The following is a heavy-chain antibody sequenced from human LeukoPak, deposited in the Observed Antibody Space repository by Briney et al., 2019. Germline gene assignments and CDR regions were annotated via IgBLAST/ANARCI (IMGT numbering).Heavy chain of an antibody. CDR3: ARAQERYSGYDSSSDY. V-gene: IGHV1-46*01. Sequence: ASVKVSCKASGYTFTSYYMHWVRQAPGQGLEWMGIINPSGGSTSYAQKFQGRVTMTRDMSTSTVYMELSSLRSEDTAVYYCARAQERYSGYDSSSDYWGQGTLVTVSS. J-gene: IGHJ4*02. CDR1: GYTFTSYY. D-gene: IGHD5-12*01. CDR2: INPSGGST.